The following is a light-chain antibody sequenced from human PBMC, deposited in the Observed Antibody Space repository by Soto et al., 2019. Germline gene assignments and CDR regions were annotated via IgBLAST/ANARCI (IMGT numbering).Light chain of an antibody. V-gene: IGKV3-15*01. J-gene: IGKJ5*01. Sequence: EIVLTQSPGTLSLSPGERATLSCRASQSVSSRYLAWYQQKPGQAPRLLLYGASSRATGIPARFSGSGSGTEFTLTISSLQSEDFAVYYCQQYNNWPPITFGQGTRLEIK. CDR2: GAS. CDR1: QSVSSRY. CDR3: QQYNNWPPIT.